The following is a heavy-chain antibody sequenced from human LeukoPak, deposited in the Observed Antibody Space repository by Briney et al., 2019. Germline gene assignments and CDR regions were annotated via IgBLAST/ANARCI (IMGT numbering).Heavy chain of an antibody. V-gene: IGHV3-30*04. D-gene: IGHD3-22*01. J-gene: IGHJ3*01. CDR1: GIAFSNSI. CDR3: AREGHTSGYCGTFDV. Sequence: HPGRSLRLSCAAPGIAFSNSIMHWVRQAPGKGLEWVSAMSFDGFSKYYADSLKGRLSISRDDSKNTVYLQMNSLRLEDTAVYYCAREGHTSGYCGTFDVWGRGTTVVVSS. CDR2: MSFDGFSK.